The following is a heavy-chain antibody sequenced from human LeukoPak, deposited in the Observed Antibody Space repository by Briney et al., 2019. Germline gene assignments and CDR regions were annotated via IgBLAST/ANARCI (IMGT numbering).Heavy chain of an antibody. CDR2: IYYSGST. CDR1: GGSISSYY. D-gene: IGHD1-20*01. V-gene: IGHV4-59*01. CDR3: ARAGGPRTLRNLAAYNWNPGWFDP. Sequence: KPSETLSLTCTVSGGSISSYYWSWIRQPPGKGLEWIGYIYYSGSTNYNPSLKSRVTISVDTSKNQFSLKLSSVTAADTAVYYCARAGGPRTLRNLAAYNWNPGWFDPWGQGTLVTVSS. J-gene: IGHJ5*02.